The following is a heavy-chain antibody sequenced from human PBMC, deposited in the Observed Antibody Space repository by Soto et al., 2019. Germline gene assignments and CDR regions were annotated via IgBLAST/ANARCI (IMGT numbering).Heavy chain of an antibody. CDR1: GFTFTSSA. D-gene: IGHD3-9*01. J-gene: IGHJ4*02. CDR2: IVVGSGNT. CDR3: AAAQAPLRYFDWLFDY. V-gene: IGHV1-58*01. Sequence: GASVKVSCKASGFTFTSSAVQWVRQARGQRLEWIGWIVVGSGNTNYAQKFQERVTITRDMSTSTAYMELSSLRSEDTAVYYCAAAQAPLRYFDWLFDYWGQGTLVTVLL.